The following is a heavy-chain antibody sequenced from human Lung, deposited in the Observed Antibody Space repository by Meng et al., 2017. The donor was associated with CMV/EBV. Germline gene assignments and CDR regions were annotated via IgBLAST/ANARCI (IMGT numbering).Heavy chain of an antibody. J-gene: IGHJ5*02. D-gene: IGHD6-6*01. V-gene: IGHV3-21*06. Sequence: GGSXRLSCAASGFNFNIYSMNWVRQAPGKGLEWVSSISGSGSYTYYADSVEGRFIISRDNAQNSLDLQLSGLRAEDTAVYYCTRGPPGPGRPLGWFDPSGRGXRVTVSS. CDR1: GFNFNIYS. CDR2: ISGSGSYT. CDR3: TRGPPGPGRPLGWFDP.